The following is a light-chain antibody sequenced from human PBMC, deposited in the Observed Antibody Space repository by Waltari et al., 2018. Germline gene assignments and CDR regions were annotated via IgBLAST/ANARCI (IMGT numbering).Light chain of an antibody. J-gene: IGLJ2*01. Sequence: QSALTQPPSASGSPGQSVTISCTGTSSDVGVYNYVSWNQQHPGKAPKLMIYEVSKRPAGVPVRFSGSKSGNTASLTVSGLQAEDEADYYCSSYAGSNNLVFGGGTKLTVL. CDR3: SSYAGSNNLV. V-gene: IGLV2-8*01. CDR2: EVS. CDR1: SSDVGVYNY.